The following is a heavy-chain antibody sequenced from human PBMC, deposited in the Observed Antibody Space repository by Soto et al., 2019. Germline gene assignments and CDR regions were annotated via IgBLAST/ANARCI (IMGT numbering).Heavy chain of an antibody. CDR1: GFTFSSYS. CDR3: ARDHPDIVVVPAAKGAFDI. V-gene: IGHV3-48*01. J-gene: IGHJ3*02. Sequence: GGSLRLSCAASGFTFSSYSMNWVRQAPGKGLEWVSYISSSSSTIYYADSVKGRFTISRDNAKNSLYLQMNSLRAEDTAVYYCARDHPDIVVVPAAKGAFDIWGQGTMVTVSS. D-gene: IGHD2-2*01. CDR2: ISSSSSTI.